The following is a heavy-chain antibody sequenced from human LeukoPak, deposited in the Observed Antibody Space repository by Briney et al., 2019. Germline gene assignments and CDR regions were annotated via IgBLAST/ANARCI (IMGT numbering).Heavy chain of an antibody. CDR1: GFTFSSYG. V-gene: IGHV3-23*01. CDR3: AKDGSGGRP. Sequence: GGTLRLSCAASGFTFSSYGMSWVRQAPGKGLEWVSAISGSGGSTYYADSVKGRFTICGDNSKNTLYLQMNRLRAEDTAVYYCAKDGSGGRPWGQGTLVTVSS. J-gene: IGHJ5*02. CDR2: ISGSGGST. D-gene: IGHD2-15*01.